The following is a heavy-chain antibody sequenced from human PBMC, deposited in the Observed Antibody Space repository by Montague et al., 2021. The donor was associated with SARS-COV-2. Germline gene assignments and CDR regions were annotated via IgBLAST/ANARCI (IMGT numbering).Heavy chain of an antibody. J-gene: IGHJ4*02. V-gene: IGHV3-7*01. Sequence: SLRLSCAASGFTSGDYQMTWVRQAPGKGLQWVANINQDETAKTYVDSAKGRFTISRDNAKNSLILQMNSLKDEDTAVYYCARSPRGSGTGWLDYWGQGTLVTVSS. CDR2: INQDETAK. CDR1: GFTSGDYQ. CDR3: ARSPRGSGTGWLDY. D-gene: IGHD3/OR15-3a*01.